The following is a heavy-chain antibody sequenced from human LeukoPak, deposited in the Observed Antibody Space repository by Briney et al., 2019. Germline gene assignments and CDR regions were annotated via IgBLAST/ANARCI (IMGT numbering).Heavy chain of an antibody. J-gene: IGHJ6*04. D-gene: IGHD1-26*01. V-gene: IGHV4-30-2*01. CDR2: IYHSGST. Sequence: PSETLSLTCTVSGGSISSGGYDWSWIPQPPGKGLEGIGYIYHSGSTYYNPSLKSRVTISVDRSKNQFSLKLSSVTAADTAVYYCARDIGSRVWGKGTTVIVSS. CDR1: GGSISSGGYD. CDR3: ARDIGSRV.